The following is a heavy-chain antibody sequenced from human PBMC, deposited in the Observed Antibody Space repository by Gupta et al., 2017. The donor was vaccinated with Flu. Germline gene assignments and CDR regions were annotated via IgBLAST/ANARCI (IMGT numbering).Heavy chain of an antibody. Sequence: QVQLVQSGAEVKKPGASVKVSCKASGYTFTSYAMHWVRQAPGQRLEWMGWINAGNGNTKYSQKFQGRVTITRDTSASTAYMELSSLRSEDTAVYYCARDSIARFGEGRHAFDIWGQGTMVTVSS. D-gene: IGHD3-10*01. CDR2: INAGNGNT. CDR3: ARDSIARFGEGRHAFDI. J-gene: IGHJ3*02. V-gene: IGHV1-3*01. CDR1: GYTFTSYA.